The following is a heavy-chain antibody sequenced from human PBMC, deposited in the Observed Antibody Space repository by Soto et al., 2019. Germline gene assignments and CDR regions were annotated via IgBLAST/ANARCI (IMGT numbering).Heavy chain of an antibody. J-gene: IGHJ4*02. V-gene: IGHV6-1*01. D-gene: IGHD6-19*01. CDR1: GNSVSRIRAP. Sequence: SQTPALTLVISGNSVSRIRAPWNWIRQSPWEGLEWLGRTYYRSNWINDYAVSVQGRININPDTYKNQFSLQLKSVTPEDTAVYYCAREVALACSSFDYWGQGTLVTVSS. CDR3: AREVALACSSFDY. CDR2: TYYRSNWIN.